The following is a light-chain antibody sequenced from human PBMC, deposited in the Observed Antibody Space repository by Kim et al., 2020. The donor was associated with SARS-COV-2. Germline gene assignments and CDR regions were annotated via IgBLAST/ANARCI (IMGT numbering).Light chain of an antibody. CDR1: SSNIGSNT. V-gene: IGLV1-44*01. Sequence: QSVLTQPPSASATPGQRVTISCSGGSSNIGSNTVNWYQQFPGTAPKLLIYGNNQRPSGVPDRFSGTKSGTSASLAISGLQSGDEADYFCAAWDDSLNGPLFGGGTQLTV. CDR3: AAWDDSLNGPL. J-gene: IGLJ3*02. CDR2: GNN.